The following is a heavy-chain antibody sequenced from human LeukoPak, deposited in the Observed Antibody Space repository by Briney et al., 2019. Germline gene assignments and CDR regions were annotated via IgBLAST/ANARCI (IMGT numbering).Heavy chain of an antibody. J-gene: IGHJ4*02. CDR3: ARLFMVRGVDHIDY. D-gene: IGHD3-10*01. CDR1: GFIFSSYS. CDR2: ISFSSSYI. Sequence: MSGGSLRLSCAASGFIFSSYSMNWVRQAPGKGLEWVSSISFSSSYIYYADSVKGRFTISRDDAKNSLYLQMNSLRAEDTAVYYCARLFMVRGVDHIDYWGQGTLVTVSS. V-gene: IGHV3-21*01.